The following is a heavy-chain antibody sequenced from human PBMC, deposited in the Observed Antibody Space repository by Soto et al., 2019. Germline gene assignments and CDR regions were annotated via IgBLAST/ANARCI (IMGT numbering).Heavy chain of an antibody. V-gene: IGHV1-69*02. J-gene: IGHJ6*02. CDR3: ATGNVRGVLRFLEWLGPPYYYYGMDV. CDR2: IIPILGIA. CDR1: GGTFSSYT. Sequence: ASVKVSCKASGGTFSSYTISWVRQAPGQGLEWMGRIIPILGIANYAQKFQGRVTITADESTSTAYMELSSLRSEDTAVYYCATGNVRGVLRFLEWLGPPYYYYGMDVWGQGTTVTVSS. D-gene: IGHD3-3*01.